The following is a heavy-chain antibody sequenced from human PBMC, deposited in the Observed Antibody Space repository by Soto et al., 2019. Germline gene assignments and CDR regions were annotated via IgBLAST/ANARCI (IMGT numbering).Heavy chain of an antibody. J-gene: IGHJ4*02. CDR3: ARHPGYYDILTGYTTYYFDY. Sequence: SETLSLTCTVSGGSISDYYWSWFRQLPGKGLQWIGYIYYSGSTNYNPSLKSRVTISVDTSKNQFSLKLSSVTAADTAVYYCARHPGYYDILTGYTTYYFDYWGQGILVT. CDR2: IYYSGST. CDR1: GGSISDYY. D-gene: IGHD3-9*01. V-gene: IGHV4-59*08.